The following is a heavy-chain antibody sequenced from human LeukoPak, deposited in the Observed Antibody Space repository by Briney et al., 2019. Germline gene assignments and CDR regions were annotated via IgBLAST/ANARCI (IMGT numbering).Heavy chain of an antibody. D-gene: IGHD2-2*01. CDR3: ARGSTSCTCPTY. Sequence: PGGSPRLSCAASGFTVSSNYMSWVRQAPGKGLEWVSVIYTGGNTYYADSVKGRFTISRDNSKNTLYLQMNSLRVEDTAVYYCARGSTSCTCPTYWGQGTLVTVSS. CDR1: GFTVSSNY. CDR2: IYTGGNT. J-gene: IGHJ4*02. V-gene: IGHV3-53*01.